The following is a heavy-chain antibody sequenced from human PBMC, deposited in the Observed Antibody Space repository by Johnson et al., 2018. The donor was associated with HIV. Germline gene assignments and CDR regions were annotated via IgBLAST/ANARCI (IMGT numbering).Heavy chain of an antibody. CDR1: GFTVSSNY. D-gene: IGHD6-6*01. J-gene: IGHJ3*02. CDR3: ARARLIAVRPVGAFDI. CDR2: IYSGGST. V-gene: IGHV3-53*01. Sequence: EVQLVESGGGLIQPGGSLRLSCAASGFTVSSNYMSWVRQAPGKGLEWVSVIYSGGSTYYADSVKGRFTISRDNSKNTLYLQMNSLRAEDTAVYYCARARLIAVRPVGAFDIWGQGTMVTVSS.